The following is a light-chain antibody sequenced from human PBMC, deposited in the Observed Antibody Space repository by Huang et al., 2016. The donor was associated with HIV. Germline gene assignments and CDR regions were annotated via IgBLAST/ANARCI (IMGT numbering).Light chain of an antibody. CDR3: MQGTHWPLT. V-gene: IGKV2-30*02. CDR2: KVS. Sequence: DVVMTQSPLSLPVTLGQPASISCRSSQSLVHSDGNTYLNWFHQRAGQAPRRLIYKVSNRDCGVPDRYSGSGSGTDFTLKISRVEAEDVGVYYCMQGTHWPLTFGGGTKVEIK. J-gene: IGKJ4*01. CDR1: QSLVHSDGNTY.